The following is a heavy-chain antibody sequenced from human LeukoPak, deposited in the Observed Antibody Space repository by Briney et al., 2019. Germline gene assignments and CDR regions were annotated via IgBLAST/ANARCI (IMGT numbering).Heavy chain of an antibody. V-gene: IGHV1-18*01. CDR3: ARVGHRDEDHFDC. Sequence: ASVKVSCKASGYTFTTYGISWVRQAPGQGLEWMGWISGYNGNTNYAQKFQGRVTMTTDTSTTTVYMDVRSLRSDDTAVYYCARVGHRDEDHFDCWGQGTLVTVSS. J-gene: IGHJ4*02. CDR1: GYTFTTYG. CDR2: ISGYNGNT. D-gene: IGHD5-24*01.